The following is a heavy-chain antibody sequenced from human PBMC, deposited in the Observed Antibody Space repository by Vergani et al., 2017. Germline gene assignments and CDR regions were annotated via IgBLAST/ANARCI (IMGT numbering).Heavy chain of an antibody. J-gene: IGHJ5*02. CDR1: GYSFATYW. D-gene: IGHD3-10*01. Sequence: EQLVQSGAEVKKPGESLKISCKGSGYSFATYWVAWLRQMPGKGLEWMGRIIPILGIANYAQKFQGRVTITADKSTSTAYMELSSLRSEDTAVYYCARADYGSGSYYLRGGWFDPWGQGTLVTVSS. V-gene: IGHV1-69*09. CDR3: ARADYGSGSYYLRGGWFDP. CDR2: IIPILGIA.